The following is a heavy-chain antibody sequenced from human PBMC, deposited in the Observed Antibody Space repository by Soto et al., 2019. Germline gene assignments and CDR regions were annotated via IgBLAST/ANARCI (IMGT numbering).Heavy chain of an antibody. CDR1: GFTVSSND. J-gene: IGHJ4*02. CDR3: ASGYCGGGSCYRAH. Sequence: PGGSLXLSCAGYGFTVSSNDMSWVRQAPGKGLEWVSTISGSGGTTYYADSVKGRFTISRDTSKNTLYLQMNSLRAEDTAVYYCASGYCGGGSCYRAHWGQGTLVTVSS. CDR2: ISGSGGTT. D-gene: IGHD2-15*01. V-gene: IGHV3-23*01.